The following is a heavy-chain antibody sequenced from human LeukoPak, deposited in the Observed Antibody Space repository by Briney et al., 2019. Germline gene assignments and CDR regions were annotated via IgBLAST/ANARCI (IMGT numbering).Heavy chain of an antibody. Sequence: SETLSLTCTVSGGSISSGSYYWSWIRQAAGKGLEWIGRIYTSGSTKYNPSLKSRVTIPVDTSKNQFSLKLSSVTAADTAVYYCARGPAAAGTWNWFDPWGQGTLVTVSS. CDR1: GGSISSGSYY. D-gene: IGHD6-13*01. CDR3: ARGPAAAGTWNWFDP. V-gene: IGHV4-61*02. CDR2: IYTSGST. J-gene: IGHJ5*02.